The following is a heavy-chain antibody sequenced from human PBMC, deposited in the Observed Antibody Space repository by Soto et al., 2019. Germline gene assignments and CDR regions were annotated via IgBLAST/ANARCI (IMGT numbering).Heavy chain of an antibody. CDR3: TTKADGSGSYVYYYGMDV. V-gene: IGHV3-15*07. CDR2: IKSKTDGGTT. J-gene: IGHJ6*02. Sequence: EVQLVESGGGLVKPGGSLRLSCAASGFTFSNAWMNWVRQAPGKGLEWLGRIKSKTDGGTTDYAAPVKGRFTISRDDSKNTLYLQMNSLKTEDTAVYYCTTKADGSGSYVYYYGMDVWGQGTTVTVSS. CDR1: GFTFSNAW. D-gene: IGHD3-10*01.